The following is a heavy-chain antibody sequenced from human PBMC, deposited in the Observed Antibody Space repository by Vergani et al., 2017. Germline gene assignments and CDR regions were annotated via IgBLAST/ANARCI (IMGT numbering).Heavy chain of an antibody. J-gene: IGHJ3*01. V-gene: IGHV3-23*01. CDR3: AKVCGXTSCPYGGGAFDV. D-gene: IGHD2-2*01. CDR2: INNNGGST. Sequence: QLLESGGGLIQPGGSLRLSCAASGFTFNSYAMTWVRQAPGKGLEWVSGINNNGGSTYYADSVKGRFTISIDNSKNTLYLQMTDLRAEDTATYYCAKVCGXTSCPYGGGAFDVWGHGTMVTVSS. CDR1: GFTFNSYA.